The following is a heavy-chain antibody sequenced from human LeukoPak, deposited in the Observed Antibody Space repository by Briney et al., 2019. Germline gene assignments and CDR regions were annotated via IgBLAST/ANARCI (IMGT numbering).Heavy chain of an antibody. D-gene: IGHD1-1*01. J-gene: IGHJ3*01. Sequence: PSETLSLTCAVSGYSISSGYYWGWIRQPPGKGLEWIGSIYHSGSTYFTPSLKSRVTISVDTSKNQFSLTLSSVTAADTAVYFCARVAASGTALDAFDAWCQGTMVTVSS. CDR1: GYSISSGYY. CDR3: ARVAASGTALDAFDA. V-gene: IGHV4-38-2*01. CDR2: IYHSGST.